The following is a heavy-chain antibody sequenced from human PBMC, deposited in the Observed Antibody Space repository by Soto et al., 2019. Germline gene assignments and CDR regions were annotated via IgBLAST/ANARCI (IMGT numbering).Heavy chain of an antibody. V-gene: IGHV5-51*01. D-gene: IGHD3-10*01. J-gene: IGHJ4*02. CDR1: GYTFSTYW. CDR3: ARKFAPEFFDS. Sequence: GESLKISCKGSGYTFSTYWIAWVRQMPGKGLEWMGITYPGDSDTKYSPAFQGQVTISADKSINTAYLQWSSLKASDTAMYYCARKFAPEFFDSWGQGTLVTVSS. CDR2: TYPGDSDT.